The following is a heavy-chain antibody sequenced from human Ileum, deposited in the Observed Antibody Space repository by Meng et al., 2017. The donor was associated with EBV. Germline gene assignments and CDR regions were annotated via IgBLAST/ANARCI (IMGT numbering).Heavy chain of an antibody. CDR1: GFTFSGST. CDR3: TRNLGYCSGGSCA. V-gene: IGHV3-73*01. CDR2: IRNKANSYAT. J-gene: IGHJ5*02. D-gene: IGHD2-15*01. Sequence: GRLGEAGGGVVPPGGSLKLSWAASGFTFSGSTMHWVRQASGKGLEWVGRIRNKANSYATAYAASVKGRFTISRDDSKNTAYLQMNSLKTEDTAVYYCTRNLGYCSGGSCAWGQGTLVTVSS.